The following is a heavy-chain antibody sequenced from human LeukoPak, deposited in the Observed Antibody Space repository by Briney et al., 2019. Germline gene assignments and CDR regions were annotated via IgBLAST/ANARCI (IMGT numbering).Heavy chain of an antibody. V-gene: IGHV3-73*01. CDR2: IRSKANSHAT. CDR3: TRHVHPYYYGS. D-gene: IGHD3-10*01. Sequence: GGSLRLSCAASGFTFSGSAMHWVRQASGKGLEWVGRIRSKANSHATAYAASVKGRFTISRDDSKNTAYLQMNSLKTEDTAVYYCTRHVHPYYYGSWGQGTLVTVSS. CDR1: GFTFSGSA. J-gene: IGHJ4*02.